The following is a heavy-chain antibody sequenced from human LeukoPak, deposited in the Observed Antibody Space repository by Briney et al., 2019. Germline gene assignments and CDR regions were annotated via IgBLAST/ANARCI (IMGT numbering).Heavy chain of an antibody. Sequence: GGSLRLSCAASGFTVSSNYMSWVRQAPGKGLEWVSVIYSGGSTYYADSVKGRFTISRDNSKNTLYLQMNSLRAEDTAVYYCAREGDGSGSYYNENWFDPWGQGTLVTVSS. D-gene: IGHD3-10*01. V-gene: IGHV3-66*01. J-gene: IGHJ5*02. CDR3: AREGDGSGSYYNENWFDP. CDR2: IYSGGST. CDR1: GFTVSSNY.